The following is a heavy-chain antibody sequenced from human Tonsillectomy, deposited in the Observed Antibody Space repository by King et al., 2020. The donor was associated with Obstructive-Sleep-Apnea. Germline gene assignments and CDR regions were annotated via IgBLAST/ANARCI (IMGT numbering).Heavy chain of an antibody. CDR3: ARGSYSSGWEGDY. J-gene: IGHJ4*02. CDR2: IRYDGSNK. D-gene: IGHD6-19*01. Sequence: VQLVESGGGVVQPGRSLRLSCAASGFTFSNYGMHWVRQAPGKGLEWVAFIRYDGSNKYYGDSWKGRFTISRDNSKNTQYLQMNSLRPEDTAVYYCARGSYSSGWEGDYWGQGTLVIVSS. CDR1: GFTFSNYG. V-gene: IGHV3-30*02.